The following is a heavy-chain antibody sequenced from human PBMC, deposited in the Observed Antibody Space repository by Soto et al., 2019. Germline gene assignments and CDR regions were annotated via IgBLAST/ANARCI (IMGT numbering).Heavy chain of an antibody. D-gene: IGHD6-19*01. CDR2: ISPNSGDT. Sequence: ASVKVSFKASGYSFTGYQMYWVRQAPGQGLEWMGWISPNSGDTNYAQKFRGRVTVTRDASTRTVYVELSRLTSDDTAVYYCALPISVTDTFDYWGQGTLVTVSS. J-gene: IGHJ4*02. CDR1: GYSFTGYQ. V-gene: IGHV1-2*02. CDR3: ALPISVTDTFDY.